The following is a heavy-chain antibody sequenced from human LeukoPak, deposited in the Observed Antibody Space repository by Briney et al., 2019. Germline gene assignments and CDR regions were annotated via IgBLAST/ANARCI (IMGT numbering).Heavy chain of an antibody. D-gene: IGHD1-26*01. CDR1: GGSFRGYY. J-gene: IGHJ4*02. Sequence: SETLSLTCAVYGGSFRGYYRSWIRQPPGKGLVWIGEINHSGSTNYNPSLKSRVTISVDTSKNQFSLKLSSVTAADMAVYYCARGPGSGSYSVYYFDYWGEGTLVTVSS. V-gene: IGHV4-34*01. CDR2: INHSGST. CDR3: ARGPGSGSYSVYYFDY.